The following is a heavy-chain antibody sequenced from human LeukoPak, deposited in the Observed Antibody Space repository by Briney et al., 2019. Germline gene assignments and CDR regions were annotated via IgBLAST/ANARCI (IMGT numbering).Heavy chain of an antibody. CDR2: IYHTGST. V-gene: IGHV4-30-2*01. J-gene: IGHJ5*02. CDR3: ARGDGSGSGRWFDP. D-gene: IGHD3-10*01. Sequence: SETLSLTCTVSGASISSGTYSWSWIRQPPGEGLEWIGYIYHTGSTYYNPSLKDRVTISVDRSKNQFSLNLNFVTAADTALYYCARGDGSGSGRWFDPWGQGTLITVSS. CDR1: GASISSGTYS.